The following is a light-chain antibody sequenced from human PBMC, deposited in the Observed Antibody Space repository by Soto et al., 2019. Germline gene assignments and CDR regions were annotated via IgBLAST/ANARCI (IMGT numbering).Light chain of an antibody. Sequence: DIQMTQSPSTLSASVGDRVTITCRASQSISSWLAWYQQKPGKATKLLINYASSLESGVPSRFSGSGSGTEFTLTISSLPPDYFASYYRQQDNSYPYTFGQGTKLEIK. V-gene: IGKV1-5*01. CDR3: QQDNSYPYT. J-gene: IGKJ2*01. CDR2: YAS. CDR1: QSISSW.